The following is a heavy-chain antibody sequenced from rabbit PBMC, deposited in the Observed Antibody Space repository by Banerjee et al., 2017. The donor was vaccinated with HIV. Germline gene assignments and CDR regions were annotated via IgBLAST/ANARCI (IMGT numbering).Heavy chain of an antibody. D-gene: IGHD1-1*01. CDR3: ARDMTYSTTL. V-gene: IGHV1S40*01. CDR2: IDAGSSGST. CDR1: GFSFSSYYY. J-gene: IGHJ4*01. Sequence: QSLEESGGDLVQPEGSLTLTCTASGFSFSSYYYMCWVRQAPGKGLEWIACIDAGSSGSTYYASWAKGRFTISKTSSTTVTLQMTSLTAADTATYFCARDMTYSTTLWGPGTLVTV.